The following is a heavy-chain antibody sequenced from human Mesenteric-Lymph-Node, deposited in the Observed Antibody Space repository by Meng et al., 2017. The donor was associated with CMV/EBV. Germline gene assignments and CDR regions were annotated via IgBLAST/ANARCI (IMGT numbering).Heavy chain of an antibody. CDR2: INHSGST. J-gene: IGHJ4*02. V-gene: IGHV4-34*01. Sequence: CAVYGGSFSDDYWNWIRQPPGKGLEWIGEINHSGSTYYNPSLKSRVTISVDTSKNHFSLRLNSVTAADTAVYYCGRGSTSRWYGLDYWGQGGLVTVSS. D-gene: IGHD6-13*01. CDR1: GGSFSDDY. CDR3: GRGSTSRWYGLDY.